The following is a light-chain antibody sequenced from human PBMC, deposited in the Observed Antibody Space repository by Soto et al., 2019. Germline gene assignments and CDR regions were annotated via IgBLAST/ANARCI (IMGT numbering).Light chain of an antibody. J-gene: IGKJ1*01. V-gene: IGKV1-5*03. CDR3: QQYKTYPWT. CDR2: EAS. Sequence: DIQMTQSPSTLSASVGDRVTIFCRASQTIGHWLAWFQQIPGKAPNLLIYEASTLQSGVPSRFSGSGSGTDFTLTISGLQPDDFATYYCQQYKTYPWTFGQGTKVDIK. CDR1: QTIGHW.